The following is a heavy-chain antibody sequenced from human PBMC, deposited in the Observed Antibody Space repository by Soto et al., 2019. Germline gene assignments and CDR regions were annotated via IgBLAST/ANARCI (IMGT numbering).Heavy chain of an antibody. CDR3: ARGVSVALAVQGGAPDKNYFDS. D-gene: IGHD1-26*01. Sequence: SETLSLTCAVSGASFSGFYWSWIRQSPGKGLEWIGEIDHSGITNHNTALKSRATMSVDTSKNQFSLKLRSVTAADTAVYYCARGVSVALAVQGGAPDKNYFDSWSQGTLVTVSS. J-gene: IGHJ4*02. CDR2: IDHSGIT. CDR1: GASFSGFY. V-gene: IGHV4-34*04.